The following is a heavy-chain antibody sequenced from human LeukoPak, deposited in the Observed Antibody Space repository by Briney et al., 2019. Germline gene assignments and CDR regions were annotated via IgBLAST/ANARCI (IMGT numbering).Heavy chain of an antibody. CDR3: ARVAYGSGSYYPDYYMDV. CDR2: ISSSGSTI. J-gene: IGHJ6*03. CDR1: GFTFSDYY. Sequence: GGSLRLSCAASGFTFSDYYMSWIRQAPGKGLEWVSYISSSGSTIYYADSVKGRFTISRDNAKNSLYLRMNSLRAEDTAVYYCARVAYGSGSYYPDYYMDVWGKGTTVTVSS. D-gene: IGHD3-10*01. V-gene: IGHV3-11*04.